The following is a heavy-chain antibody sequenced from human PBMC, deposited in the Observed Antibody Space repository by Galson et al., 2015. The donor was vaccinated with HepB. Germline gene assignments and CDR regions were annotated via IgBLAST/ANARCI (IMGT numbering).Heavy chain of an antibody. V-gene: IGHV1-46*01. CDR2: INPSGGST. D-gene: IGHD3-22*01. Sequence: SCKASGYTFTSYYMHWVRQAPGQGLEWMGIINPSGGSTSYAQKFQGRVTMTRDTSTSTIYMELRSLRSDDTAVYYCARDGYYYDSSGRGSDFDYWGQGTLVTVSS. J-gene: IGHJ4*02. CDR1: GYTFTSYY. CDR3: ARDGYYYDSSGRGSDFDY.